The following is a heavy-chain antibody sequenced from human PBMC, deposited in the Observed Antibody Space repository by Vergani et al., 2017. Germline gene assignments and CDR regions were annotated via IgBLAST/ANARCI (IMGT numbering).Heavy chain of an antibody. CDR3: AKVGRSEVAGTFGAFDI. D-gene: IGHD6-19*01. J-gene: IGHJ3*02. Sequence: EVQMVESGGGLVKPGGSLRLSCVASGFTFSHYSMNWVRQAPGKGLEWVSTLSASDRRTHYADSVKGRFTISRDNSKNTLFLHMNILRPEDTAVYYCAKVGRSEVAGTFGAFDIWGQGTMVTVSS. V-gene: IGHV3-21*04. CDR1: GFTFSHYS. CDR2: LSASDRRT.